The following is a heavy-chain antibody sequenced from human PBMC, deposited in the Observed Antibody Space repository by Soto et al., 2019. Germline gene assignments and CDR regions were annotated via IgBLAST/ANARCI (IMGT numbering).Heavy chain of an antibody. CDR2: IYPDDSDA. CDR1: GFTLSYYS. J-gene: IGHJ6*04. CDR3: ARRGREAFSNSMDV. Sequence: PGESLEISCQASGFTLSYYSISCVGQMPGKGLESIGIIYPDDSDARYNPSFQGRVTMSADKSNSTAYLQWSSLKASDTAIYYCARRGREAFSNSMDVLGKGTTDTVFS. V-gene: IGHV5-51*01. D-gene: IGHD1-1*01.